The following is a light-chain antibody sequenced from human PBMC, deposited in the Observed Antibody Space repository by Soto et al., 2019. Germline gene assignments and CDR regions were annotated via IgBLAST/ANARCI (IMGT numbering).Light chain of an antibody. CDR1: QSVSID. J-gene: IGKJ1*01. Sequence: EIVLTQSLPSLCVSPLQGANLXERASQSVSIDLAWYQQTPGQAPRLLIYGASTRATGIPVRFSGSASGTEFTLTISSLQSEDFTVYYCQQYNKWPLTCGQGTKVDIK. V-gene: IGKV3-15*01. CDR3: QQYNKWPLT. CDR2: GAS.